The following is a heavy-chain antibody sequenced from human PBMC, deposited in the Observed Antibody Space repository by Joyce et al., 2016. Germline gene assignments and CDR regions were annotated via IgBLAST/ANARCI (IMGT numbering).Heavy chain of an antibody. CDR2: VYHTGST. J-gene: IGHJ6*02. CDR3: ARSGLGRGWGRYYGMDV. CDR1: GDSIGTYY. D-gene: IGHD3-16*01. Sequence: VHLQESGPGLVKPSETLSLICTVSGDSIGTYYWSWLRQPPGKGLEWIGYVYHTGSTTYNASLRSRVSMSVDTSKNQFSLSLTSVTAADTARYYWARSGLGRGWGRYYGMDVWGRGTSVSVSS. V-gene: IGHV4-59*01.